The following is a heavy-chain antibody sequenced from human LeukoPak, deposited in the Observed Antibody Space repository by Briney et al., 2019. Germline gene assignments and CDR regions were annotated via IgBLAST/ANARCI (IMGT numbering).Heavy chain of an antibody. Sequence: PGGSLRLSCAASGFTFSSYSMNWVRQAPGKGLEWVSSISSSSSYIYYADSVKGRFTISRDNAKNSLYLQMNSLRAEDTAVYYCARDTYYYDSSGYYGFDYWGQGTLVTVSS. CDR1: GFTFSSYS. J-gene: IGHJ4*02. CDR2: ISSSSSYI. CDR3: ARDTYYYDSSGYYGFDY. V-gene: IGHV3-21*01. D-gene: IGHD3-22*01.